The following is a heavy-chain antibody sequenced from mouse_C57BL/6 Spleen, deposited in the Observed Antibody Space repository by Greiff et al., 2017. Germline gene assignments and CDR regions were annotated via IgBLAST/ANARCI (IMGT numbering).Heavy chain of an antibody. J-gene: IGHJ1*03. CDR3: ARSRAYDYDAWYFDV. Sequence: QVQLKESGAELAKPGASVKLSCKASGYTFTSYWMHWVKQRPGQGLEWIGYINPSGGYTKYNQKFKDKATLTADKSSSTAYMQLGSLTYEDSAVYYGARSRAYDYDAWYFDVWGTGTTVTVSS. D-gene: IGHD2-4*01. CDR2: INPSGGYT. CDR1: GYTFTSYW. V-gene: IGHV1-7*01.